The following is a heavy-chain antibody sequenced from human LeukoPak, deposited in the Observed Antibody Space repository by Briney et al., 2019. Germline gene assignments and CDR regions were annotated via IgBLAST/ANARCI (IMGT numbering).Heavy chain of an antibody. CDR1: GGSFSGYY. Sequence: ASETLSLTCAVYGGSFSGYYWSWIRQPPGKGLEWIGEINHSGSTNYNPSLKSRVTISVDTSKNQFSLKLSSVTAADTAVYYCARVLSGSGSYHPFDPHYAFDIWGQGTMVTVSS. CDR3: ARVLSGSGSYHPFDPHYAFDI. V-gene: IGHV4-34*01. J-gene: IGHJ3*02. CDR2: INHSGST. D-gene: IGHD3-10*01.